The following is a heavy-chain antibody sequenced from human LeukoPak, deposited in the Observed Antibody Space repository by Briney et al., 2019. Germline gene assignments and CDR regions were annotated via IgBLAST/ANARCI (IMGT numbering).Heavy chain of an antibody. Sequence: GGSLRLSCVASGFMFSNYWMTWVRLAPGKGLEWVANINEDGSEKHYVDSLKGRFTISRDSAKNSLYLQMNSLSAEGTAVYYCASEINWGSGAFDVWGQGTMVTVSS. V-gene: IGHV3-7*01. J-gene: IGHJ3*01. D-gene: IGHD7-27*01. CDR1: GFMFSNYW. CDR3: ASEINWGSGAFDV. CDR2: INEDGSEK.